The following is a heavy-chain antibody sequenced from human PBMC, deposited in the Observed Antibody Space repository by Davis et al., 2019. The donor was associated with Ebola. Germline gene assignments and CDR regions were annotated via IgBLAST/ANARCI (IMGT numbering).Heavy chain of an antibody. CDR2: IYYSGST. V-gene: IGHV4-59*01. D-gene: IGHD2-21*01. CDR1: GGSISSYY. J-gene: IGHJ6*02. Sequence: SETLSLTCTVSGGSISSYYWSWIRQPPGKGLEWIGYIYYSGSTNYNPSLKSRVTISVDTSKNQFSLKLTSVTAADTAVYYCAGGYWGGYYYHGMDVWGQGTTVTVSS. CDR3: AGGYWGGYYYHGMDV.